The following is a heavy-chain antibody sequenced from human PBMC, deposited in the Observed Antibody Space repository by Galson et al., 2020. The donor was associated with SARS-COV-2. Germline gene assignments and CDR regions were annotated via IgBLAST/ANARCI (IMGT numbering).Heavy chain of an antibody. CDR1: GGSISGSSYY. CDR2: IDYSGKT. Sequence: SETLSLTCTVSGGSISGSSYYWGWIRQPPGKGLEWIGNIDYSGKTYYNASLKSRVITAVDTSKNQFSLKVTSVTAADTAVYYCARVIVFGVAIIGWNWFDPWGQGTLVTVSS. V-gene: IGHV4-39*07. J-gene: IGHJ5*02. CDR3: ARVIVFGVAIIGWNWFDP. D-gene: IGHD3-3*01.